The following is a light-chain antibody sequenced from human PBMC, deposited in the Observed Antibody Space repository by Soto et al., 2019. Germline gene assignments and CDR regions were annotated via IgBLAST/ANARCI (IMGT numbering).Light chain of an antibody. V-gene: IGLV2-23*02. CDR2: DVT. CDR3: YSYAGGISV. J-gene: IGLJ1*01. CDR1: SSDVGTYNL. Sequence: QSALTQPASASGSPRQSITSSCTGTSSDVGTYNLVSWYQQHPGDVPKLIIFDVTKRPSGVSNRFSGSKSGNTASLTISGLQAEDEDTYYCYSYAGGISVFGTGTKVTVL.